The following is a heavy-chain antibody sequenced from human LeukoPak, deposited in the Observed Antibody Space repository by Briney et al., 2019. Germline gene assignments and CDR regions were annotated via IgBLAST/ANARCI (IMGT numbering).Heavy chain of an antibody. CDR3: AREDVVVVAATLFSNWFDP. D-gene: IGHD2-15*01. Sequence: GASVKVSCKASGYTFTGYYMHWVRQAPGQGLEWMGWINPNSGGTNYAQKFQGRVTMTRDTSISTAYMELSRLRSDDTAVYYCAREDVVVVAATLFSNWFDPWGQGTLVTASS. J-gene: IGHJ5*02. CDR1: GYTFTGYY. V-gene: IGHV1-2*02. CDR2: INPNSGGT.